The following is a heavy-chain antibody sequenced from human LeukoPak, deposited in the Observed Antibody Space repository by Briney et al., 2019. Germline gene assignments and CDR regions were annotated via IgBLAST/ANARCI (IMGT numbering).Heavy chain of an antibody. D-gene: IGHD3-10*01. V-gene: IGHV3-30*02. J-gene: IGHJ5*02. CDR3: ARDFGEGLWFGEPLDGWFDP. CDR1: GFTFSSYG. CDR2: IRYDGSNQ. Sequence: PGGSLRLSCAASGFTFSSYGMHWVRQAPGKGLEWVALIRYDGSNQYYADSVKGRFTISRDNAKNTLYLQMNSLRAEDTAVYYCARDFGEGLWFGEPLDGWFDPWGQGTLVTVSS.